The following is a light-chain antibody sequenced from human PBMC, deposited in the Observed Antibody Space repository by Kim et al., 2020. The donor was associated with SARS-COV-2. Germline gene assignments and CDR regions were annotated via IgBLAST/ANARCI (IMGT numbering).Light chain of an antibody. V-gene: IGLV10-54*04. J-gene: IGLJ3*02. CDR1: SNSVGNEG. CDR3: STWDNSLSAWV. Sequence: HTATHTCTGNSNSVGNEGAAWLQQHQGHPPKLLSYRNNNRPSGISDRFSASRSGNTASLTITGLQPEDEADYYCSTWDNSLSAWVFGGGTKLTVL. CDR2: RNN.